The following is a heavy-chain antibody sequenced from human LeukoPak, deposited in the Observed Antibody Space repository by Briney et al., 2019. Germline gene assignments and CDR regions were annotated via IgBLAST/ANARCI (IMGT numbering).Heavy chain of an antibody. D-gene: IGHD5-18*01. CDR1: GFTVSSNY. J-gene: IGHJ6*03. CDR3: ARGGYSYGYRTYYYYYMDV. Sequence: GGSLRLSCAASGFTVSSNYMSWVRQAPGKGLEWVSVIYSGGSTYYADSVKGRFTISRDNPKNTLYLQMNSLRAEDTAVYYCARGGYSYGYRTYYYYYMDVWGKGTTVTISS. CDR2: IYSGGST. V-gene: IGHV3-66*01.